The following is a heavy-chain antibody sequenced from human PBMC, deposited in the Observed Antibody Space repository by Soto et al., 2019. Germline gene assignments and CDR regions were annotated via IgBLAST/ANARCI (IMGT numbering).Heavy chain of an antibody. Sequence: EGSLRLSCAASGFTFSSYSMNWVRQAPGKGLEWVSSISSSSSYIYYADSVKGRFTISRDNAKNSLYLQMNSLRAEDTAVYYCARVPRGVISAIDYWGQGTLVTVSS. J-gene: IGHJ4*02. D-gene: IGHD3-10*01. CDR3: ARVPRGVISAIDY. V-gene: IGHV3-21*01. CDR1: GFTFSSYS. CDR2: ISSSSSYI.